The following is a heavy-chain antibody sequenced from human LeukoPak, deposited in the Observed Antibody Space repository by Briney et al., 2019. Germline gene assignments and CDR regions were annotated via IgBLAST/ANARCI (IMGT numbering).Heavy chain of an antibody. J-gene: IGHJ5*02. Sequence: GGSLRLSCAASGFTFSSYAMHWVRQAPGKGLEWVAVISYDGSNKYYADSVKGRFTISRDNSKNTLYLQMNSLRAEDTAVYYCARDPGWFDPWGQGTLVTVSS. CDR1: GFTFSSYA. CDR3: ARDPGWFDP. CDR2: ISYDGSNK. V-gene: IGHV3-30-3*01.